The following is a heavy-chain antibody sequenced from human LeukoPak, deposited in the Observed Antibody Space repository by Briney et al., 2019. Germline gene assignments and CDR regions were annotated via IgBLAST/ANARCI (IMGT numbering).Heavy chain of an antibody. J-gene: IGHJ3*02. CDR3: ARGRSSSLRKLLPQWLEHTGTFDI. D-gene: IGHD6-19*01. CDR2: TNPNSGNT. CDR1: GYTFTSYD. Sequence: ASVKVSCKASGYTFTSYDINWVRQATGQGLEWMGWTNPNSGNTGYAQKFQGRVTMTRNTSISTAYMELSSLRSEDTAVYYCARGRSSSLRKLLPQWLEHTGTFDIWGQGTMVTVSS. V-gene: IGHV1-8*01.